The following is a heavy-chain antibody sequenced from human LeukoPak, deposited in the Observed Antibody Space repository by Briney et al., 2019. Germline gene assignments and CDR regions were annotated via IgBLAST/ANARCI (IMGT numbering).Heavy chain of an antibody. CDR2: INPNSGGT. D-gene: IGHD3-10*01. V-gene: IGHV1-2*06. CDR3: ARVVMARGVTNWFDP. Sequence: GASVKVSCKASGYTFTGYYMHWVRQAPGQGLEWMGRINPNSGGTNYAQKFQGRVTMTRDTSISTAYMELSRLRSDDTAVYYCARVVMARGVTNWFDPWGQGTLVTVSS. J-gene: IGHJ5*02. CDR1: GYTFTGYY.